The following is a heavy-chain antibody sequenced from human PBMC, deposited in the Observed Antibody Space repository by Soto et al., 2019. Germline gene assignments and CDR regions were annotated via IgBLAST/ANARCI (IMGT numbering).Heavy chain of an antibody. CDR1: GGSISSGGYY. V-gene: IGHV4-31*03. J-gene: IGHJ4*02. D-gene: IGHD3-22*01. CDR2: IYYSGST. CDR3: AGGDYYDSSGYYYSVDY. Sequence: QVQLQESGPGLVKPSQTLSLTCTVSGGSISSGGYYWSWIRQHPGKGLEWIGYIYYSGSTYYNPSLKSRVTISVDTSKNQFSLKLSSVTAADTAVYYCAGGDYYDSSGYYYSVDYWGQGTLVTLSS.